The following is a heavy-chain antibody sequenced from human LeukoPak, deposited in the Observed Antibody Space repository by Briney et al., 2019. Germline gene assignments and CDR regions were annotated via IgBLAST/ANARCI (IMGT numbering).Heavy chain of an antibody. J-gene: IGHJ4*02. V-gene: IGHV3-66*01. Sequence: PGGSLRLSCAASGFTVSSNYMSWVRQAPGKGLEWVSVIYSGGNTYYADSVKGRFTISRDNSKNTLYLQMNSLRAEDTAVYYCARAGSGITFGGVNHWGQGTLVTVSS. D-gene: IGHD3-16*01. CDR3: ARAGSGITFGGVNH. CDR1: GFTVSSNY. CDR2: IYSGGNT.